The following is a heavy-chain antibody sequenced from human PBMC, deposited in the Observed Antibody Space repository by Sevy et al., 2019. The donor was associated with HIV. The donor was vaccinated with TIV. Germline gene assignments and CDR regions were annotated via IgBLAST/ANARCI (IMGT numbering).Heavy chain of an antibody. V-gene: IGHV3-74*01. CDR3: ARGIGSSGGL. D-gene: IGHD6-6*01. Sequence: GGSLRLSCTCSGFPLSTYWMHWVRQIPGKGLDWDCHVNQDGSVKQYADSVRGRFTISRDNVKNTVFLYMNSLRTDDTALSYCARGIGSSGGLWGQGTLVTVSS. J-gene: IGHJ4*02. CDR1: GFPLSTYW. CDR2: VNQDGSVK.